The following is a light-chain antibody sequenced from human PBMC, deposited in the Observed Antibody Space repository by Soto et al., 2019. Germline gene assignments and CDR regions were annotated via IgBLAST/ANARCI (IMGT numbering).Light chain of an antibody. V-gene: IGKV1-5*03. CDR2: KTS. Sequence: DIQMTQSPSILAASVGDRVTITCRASQSVSRWLAWYQQKPGKAPNLLISKTSSLERGVPSRFSGGGSGTEFTLTIDSLQPDDFATYYCQQYSDYPFLSFGGGTKVDIK. CDR1: QSVSRW. CDR3: QQYSDYPFLS. J-gene: IGKJ4*01.